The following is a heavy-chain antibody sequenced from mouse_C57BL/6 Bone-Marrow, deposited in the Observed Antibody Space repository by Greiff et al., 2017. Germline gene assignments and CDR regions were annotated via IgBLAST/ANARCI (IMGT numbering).Heavy chain of an antibody. CDR2: ISSGGSYT. V-gene: IGHV5-6*01. CDR1: GFTFSSYG. CDR3: ARHGGSWFAY. D-gene: IGHD1-1*02. J-gene: IGHJ3*01. Sequence: EVKLMESGGDLVKPGGSLKLSCAASGFTFSSYGMSWVRQTPDKRLEWVATISSGGSYTYYPDSVKGRFTISRDNAKNTLYLRMSSLKSEDTAMYYCARHGGSWFAYWGQGTLVTVSA.